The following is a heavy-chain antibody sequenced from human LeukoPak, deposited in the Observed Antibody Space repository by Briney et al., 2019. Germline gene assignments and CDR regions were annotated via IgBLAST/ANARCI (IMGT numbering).Heavy chain of an antibody. J-gene: IGHJ4*02. CDR2: ISGSAGST. CDR3: AKVQYYYDSSGPPDY. CDR1: GFTFSSYA. D-gene: IGHD3-22*01. V-gene: IGHV3-23*01. Sequence: GGSLRLSCAASGFTFSSYAMSWVRQAPGKGLEWVSAISGSAGSTYYADSVKGRFTISRDNSKNTLYLQMNSLRAEDTAVYYCAKVQYYYDSSGPPDYWGQGTLVTVSS.